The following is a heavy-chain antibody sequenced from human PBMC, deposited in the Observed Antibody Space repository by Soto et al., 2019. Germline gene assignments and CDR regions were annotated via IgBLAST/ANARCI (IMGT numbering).Heavy chain of an antibody. V-gene: IGHV1-18*01. D-gene: IGHD6-19*01. J-gene: IGHJ3*02. CDR1: GYTFTSYG. CDR2: ISAYNGNT. Sequence: GASVKVSCKASGYTFTSYGISWVRQAPGQGLEWMGWISAYNGNTNYAQKLQGRVTMTTDTSTSTAYMELRSLRSDDTAVYYCARDRGSGWYDNWAFDIWGQGTMVTVSS. CDR3: ARDRGSGWYDNWAFDI.